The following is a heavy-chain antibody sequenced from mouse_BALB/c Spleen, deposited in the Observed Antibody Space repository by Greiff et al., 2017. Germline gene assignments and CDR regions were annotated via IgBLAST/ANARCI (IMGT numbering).Heavy chain of an antibody. Sequence: EVQRVESGGGLVKPGGSLKLSCAASGFTFSSYAMSWVRQTPEKRLEWVASISSGGSTYYPDSVKGRFTISRDNARNILYLQMSSLRSEDTAMYYCARGGYGNYDYDGFAYWGQGTLVTVSA. J-gene: IGHJ3*01. CDR1: GFTFSSYA. CDR3: ARGGYGNYDYDGFAY. D-gene: IGHD2-4*01. V-gene: IGHV5-6-5*01. CDR2: ISSGGST.